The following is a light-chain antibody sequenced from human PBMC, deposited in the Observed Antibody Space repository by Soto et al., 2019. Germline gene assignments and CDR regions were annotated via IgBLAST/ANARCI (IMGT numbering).Light chain of an antibody. J-gene: IGKJ1*01. CDR3: QQYGSWT. Sequence: EIVLTQSPGTLSLSPGERATLSCRASQSVSNSYLAWYQQKPGQAPRLLIYGTSSRAAGIPDRFSGSGSGTDFTLTISRLEPEDFAVYYCQQYGSWTFGQGTKVEIK. V-gene: IGKV3-20*01. CDR1: QSVSNSY. CDR2: GTS.